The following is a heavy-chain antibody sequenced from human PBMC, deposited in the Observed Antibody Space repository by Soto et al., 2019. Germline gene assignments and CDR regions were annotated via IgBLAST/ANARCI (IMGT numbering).Heavy chain of an antibody. CDR3: ARRLLRTGWFDP. Sequence: QVQLVQSGAEEKKPGASVKVSCKASGYTFTSYAMHWVRQAPGQRLEWMGWINAGNGNTKYSQKFQGRVTITRDTSASTAYMELSRLRSEDTAVYYCARRLLRTGWFDPWGQGTLVTVSS. J-gene: IGHJ5*02. CDR2: INAGNGNT. V-gene: IGHV1-3*05. D-gene: IGHD4-17*01. CDR1: GYTFTSYA.